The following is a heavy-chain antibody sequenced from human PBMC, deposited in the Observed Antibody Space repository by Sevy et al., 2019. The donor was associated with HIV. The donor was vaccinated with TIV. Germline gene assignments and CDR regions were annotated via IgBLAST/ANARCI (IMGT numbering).Heavy chain of an antibody. Sequence: GGSLRLSCAASGFTFSSYAMSWVRQAPGKGLEWVSAISGSGGSTYYAGSLRGRFTISGDNSKNTLYLQMNSLRAEERAIYYCAKAYYYDSSGYYLLDYWGQGTLVTVSS. CDR1: GFTFSSYA. J-gene: IGHJ4*02. CDR2: ISGSGGST. V-gene: IGHV3-23*01. D-gene: IGHD3-22*01. CDR3: AKAYYYDSSGYYLLDY.